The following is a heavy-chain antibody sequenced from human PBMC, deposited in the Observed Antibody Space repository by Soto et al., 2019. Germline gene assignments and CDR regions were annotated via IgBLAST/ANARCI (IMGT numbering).Heavy chain of an antibody. CDR2: IYHSGST. D-gene: IGHD1-26*01. V-gene: IGHV4-4*02. CDR1: GGSISSSNW. CDR3: ARVSGSYYYGMDV. J-gene: IGHJ6*02. Sequence: QVQLQESGPGLVKPSGTLSLTCAVSGGSISSSNWWSWVRQPPGKGLEWIGEIYHSGSTNYNPSRKTRVTTSVDKSKNQFSLKLSSVIAADTAVYYSARVSGSYYYGMDVWGQGTTVTVSS.